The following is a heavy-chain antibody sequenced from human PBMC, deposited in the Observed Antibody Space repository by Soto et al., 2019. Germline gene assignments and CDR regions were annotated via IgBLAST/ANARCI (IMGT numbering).Heavy chain of an antibody. D-gene: IGHD3-22*01. CDR2: IDPSDSYT. Sequence: GESLKISCKGSVYSFTSYWISWVRQMPGKGLEWMGRIDPSDSYTNYSPSFQGHVTISADKSISTAYLQWSSLKASDTAMYYCASRYYYDSSGYLWGQGTLVTVSS. V-gene: IGHV5-10-1*01. CDR1: VYSFTSYW. CDR3: ASRYYYDSSGYL. J-gene: IGHJ4*02.